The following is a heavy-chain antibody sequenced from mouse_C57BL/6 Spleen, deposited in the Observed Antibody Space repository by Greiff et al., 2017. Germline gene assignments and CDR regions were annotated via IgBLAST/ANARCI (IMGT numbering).Heavy chain of an antibody. Sequence: LKQSGAELVRPGSSVKLSCKDSYFAFMASAMHWVKQRPGHGLEWIGSFTMYSDATEYSENFKGKATLTANTSSSTAYMELSSLTSEDSAVYYGASPSYYSNYVYAMDYWGQGTSVTVSS. CDR3: ASPSYYSNYVYAMDY. J-gene: IGHJ4*01. CDR2: FTMYSDAT. D-gene: IGHD2-5*01. CDR1: YFAFMASA. V-gene: IGHV1-49*01.